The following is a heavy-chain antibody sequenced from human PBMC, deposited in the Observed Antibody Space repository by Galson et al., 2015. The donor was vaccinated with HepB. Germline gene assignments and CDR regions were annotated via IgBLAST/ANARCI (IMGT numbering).Heavy chain of an antibody. J-gene: IGHJ5*02. Sequence: SVKVSCKASGYTFTNYYIHWVRQAPGQGLEWMGMINPTGDRTNYAQIFQGRVTMTTDTSTSTVFMELSSLTPEDTAVYYCARERPARFLDPWGQGTLVTVSS. CDR3: ARERPARFLDP. CDR2: INPTGDRT. V-gene: IGHV1-46*01. D-gene: IGHD3-3*01. CDR1: GYTFTNYY.